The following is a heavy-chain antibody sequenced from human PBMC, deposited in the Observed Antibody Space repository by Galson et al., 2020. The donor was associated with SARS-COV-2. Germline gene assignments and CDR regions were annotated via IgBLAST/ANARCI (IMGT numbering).Heavy chain of an antibody. Sequence: SETLSLTCTVSGGSISSSSYYWGWIRQPPGQGLEWIGSIYYSGSTYYNPSLKSRVTISVDTSKNQFSLKLSSVTAADTAVYYCARLRGYSIYYFDYWGQGTLVTVSS. CDR1: GGSISSSSYY. D-gene: IGHD5-18*01. V-gene: IGHV4-39*01. CDR2: IYYSGST. J-gene: IGHJ4*02. CDR3: ARLRGYSIYYFDY.